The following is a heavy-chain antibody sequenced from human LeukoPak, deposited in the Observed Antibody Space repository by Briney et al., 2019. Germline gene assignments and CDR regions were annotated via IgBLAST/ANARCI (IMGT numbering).Heavy chain of an antibody. CDR1: GYTFTSYY. CDR3: ASSGYSSSSDY. J-gene: IGHJ4*02. Sequence: GASVKVSCKASGYTFTSYYMHWVRQAPGHGLEWMGIINPSGGNTNYAQKFQGRVTMTRDMSTSTVYMELSSLRSEDTAVYYCASSGYSSSSDYWGQGTLVTVSS. CDR2: INPSGGNT. V-gene: IGHV1-46*01. D-gene: IGHD6-13*01.